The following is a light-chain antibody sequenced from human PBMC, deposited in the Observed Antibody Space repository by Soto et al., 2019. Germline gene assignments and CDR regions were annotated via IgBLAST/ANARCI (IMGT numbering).Light chain of an antibody. CDR2: GAT. Sequence: DIHLTQSPSFLSASVGDRVTITCRASQGVTSNLAWYQQKPGNAPKLLIYGATTLQRGVPSRFSGSGFATDFTLTISSLQPEDFATYYCQQLNSYPFTFGQGTRLEIK. J-gene: IGKJ5*01. CDR1: QGVTSN. V-gene: IGKV1-9*01. CDR3: QQLNSYPFT.